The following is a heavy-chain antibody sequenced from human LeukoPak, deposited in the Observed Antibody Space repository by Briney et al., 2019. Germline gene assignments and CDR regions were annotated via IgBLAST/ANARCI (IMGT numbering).Heavy chain of an antibody. J-gene: IGHJ5*02. V-gene: IGHV4-59*01. CDR2: IYYSGST. Sequence: PSETLSLTCTVSGGSISSYYWSWIRQPPGKGLEWIGYIYYSGSTNYNPSLKSRVTISVDTSKNQFSLNLSSVTAADTAVYYCRRWGGKPHLPNWFDPWGQGTLGTVSS. CDR1: GGSISSYY. CDR3: RRWGGKPHLPNWFDP. D-gene: IGHD3-16*01.